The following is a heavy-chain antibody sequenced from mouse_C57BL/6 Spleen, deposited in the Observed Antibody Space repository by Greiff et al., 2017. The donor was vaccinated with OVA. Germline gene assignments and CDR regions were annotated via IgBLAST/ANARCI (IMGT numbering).Heavy chain of an antibody. V-gene: IGHV1-82*01. CDR3: ARCPYYSNYERYFDV. D-gene: IGHD2-5*01. CDR1: GYAFSSSW. CDR2: IYPGDGDT. J-gene: IGHJ1*03. Sequence: QVQLQQSGPELVKPGASVKISCKASGYAFSSSWMNWVKQRPGKGLEWIGRIYPGDGDTNYNGKFKGKATLTADKSSSTAYMQLSSLSSEDSAVYFCARCPYYSNYERYFDVWGTGTTVTVSS.